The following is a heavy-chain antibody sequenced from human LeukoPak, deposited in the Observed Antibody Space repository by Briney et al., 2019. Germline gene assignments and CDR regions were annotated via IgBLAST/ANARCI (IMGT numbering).Heavy chain of an antibody. D-gene: IGHD6-13*01. Sequence: QAGGSLRLSCAASGFTFDDYAMHWVRQAPGKGLEWVSAISGSGGSTYYADSVKGRFTISRDNSKNTLYLQMNSLRAEDTAVYYCAKAGYSRETYYFDYWGQGTLVTVSS. V-gene: IGHV3-23*01. CDR2: ISGSGGST. CDR1: GFTFDDYA. J-gene: IGHJ4*02. CDR3: AKAGYSRETYYFDY.